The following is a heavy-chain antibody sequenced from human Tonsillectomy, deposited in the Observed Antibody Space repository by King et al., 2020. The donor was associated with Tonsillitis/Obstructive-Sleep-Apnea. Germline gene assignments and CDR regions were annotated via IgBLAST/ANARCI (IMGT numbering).Heavy chain of an antibody. CDR1: GYSFTSYW. CDR2: IDPSDSYT. Sequence: QLVQSGAEVKKPGESLRISCKGSGYSFTSYWINWVRQMPGKGLEWMGRIDPSDSYTNYSPSFQGHVTISTDKSISTAYLQWSSLKASDTAMYYCARRQDYRSCLGDGMDVWGQGTTVTVSS. D-gene: IGHD2-2*01. CDR3: ARRQDYRSCLGDGMDV. J-gene: IGHJ6*02. V-gene: IGHV5-10-1*03.